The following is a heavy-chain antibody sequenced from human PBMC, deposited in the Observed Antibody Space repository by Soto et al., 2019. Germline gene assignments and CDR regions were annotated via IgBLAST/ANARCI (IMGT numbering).Heavy chain of an antibody. D-gene: IGHD2-21*01. V-gene: IGHV4-34*01. Sequence: PSETLSLTCAVYGGSFSGYYWSWIRQPPGKGLEWIGEINHSGSTNYNPSLKSRVTISVDTSKNQFSLKLSSVTAADTAVYYCAGAFPRGYYYYYYLDVWGKGTTVTVSS. CDR1: GGSFSGYY. CDR2: INHSGST. J-gene: IGHJ6*03. CDR3: AGAFPRGYYYYYYLDV.